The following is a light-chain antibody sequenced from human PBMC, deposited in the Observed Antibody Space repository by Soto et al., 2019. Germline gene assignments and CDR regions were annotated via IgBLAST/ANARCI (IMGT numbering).Light chain of an antibody. CDR3: QQYYSDPFT. Sequence: DIVLTQSPDSLAVSLGERATINCKSSQSVLYSSNNKNYLAWYQQKPGQPPKLLISWASTRESGVPDRFSGSGSGTDFTLTVSSLQAEDMAVYYCQQYYSDPFTFGGGTKVEIK. CDR1: QSVLYSSNNKNY. V-gene: IGKV4-1*01. CDR2: WAS. J-gene: IGKJ4*01.